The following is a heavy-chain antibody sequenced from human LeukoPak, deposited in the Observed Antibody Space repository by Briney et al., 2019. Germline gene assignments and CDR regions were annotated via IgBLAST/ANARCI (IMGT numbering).Heavy chain of an antibody. Sequence: ASVKVSCMVSGYTLTELSMHWVRQAPGKGLEWMGGFDPEDGETIYAQKSQGRVTMTEDTSTGTAYMELSSLRSEDTAVYYCATGSYGSGSYYGYGMDVWGQGTTVTVSS. D-gene: IGHD3-10*01. CDR1: GYTLTELS. CDR3: ATGSYGSGSYYGYGMDV. CDR2: FDPEDGET. V-gene: IGHV1-24*01. J-gene: IGHJ6*02.